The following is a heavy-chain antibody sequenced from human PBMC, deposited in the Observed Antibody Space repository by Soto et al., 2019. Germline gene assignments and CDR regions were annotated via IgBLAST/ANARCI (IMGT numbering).Heavy chain of an antibody. D-gene: IGHD3-10*01. CDR2: ISYDGSNK. Sequence: QVQLVESGGGVVQPGRSLRLSCAASGFTFSSYAMHWVRQAPGKGLEWVAVISYDGSNKYYADSVKGRFTISRDNSKNTLYLQMNSLRAEDTAVYYCAGDKVPILYYSGMDVWGQGTTVTVSS. V-gene: IGHV3-30-3*01. CDR1: GFTFSSYA. J-gene: IGHJ6*02. CDR3: AGDKVPILYYSGMDV.